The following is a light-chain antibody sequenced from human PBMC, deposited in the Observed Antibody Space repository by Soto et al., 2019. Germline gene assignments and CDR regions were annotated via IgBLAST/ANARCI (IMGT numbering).Light chain of an antibody. J-gene: IGKJ5*01. CDR3: QQANSFPIT. V-gene: IGKV1D-12*01. CDR2: AAS. CDR1: QGISRW. Sequence: DIQMTKSPSSVSASVGDRVTITGRASQGISRWLAWSQQKPGKAPKLLIYAASSLESGVPSRFSGSGSGTDFSLTIRSLQPEDFATYYCQQANSFPITFGQGTRLEIK.